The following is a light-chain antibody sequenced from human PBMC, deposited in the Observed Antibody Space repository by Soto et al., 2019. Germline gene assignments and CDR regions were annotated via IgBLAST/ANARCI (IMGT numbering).Light chain of an antibody. V-gene: IGKV3-20*01. CDR1: QSVSNNY. CDR3: QQYGSSGT. CDR2: GAS. Sequence: ELALTQSPGTLSLSPGPRATLSCRASQSVSNNYLAWYQQKPGQAPRLLIYGASNRATGIPDRFSGSGSGTDFTLTISRLEPEDFAVYYCQQYGSSGTFGQGTKVDIK. J-gene: IGKJ1*01.